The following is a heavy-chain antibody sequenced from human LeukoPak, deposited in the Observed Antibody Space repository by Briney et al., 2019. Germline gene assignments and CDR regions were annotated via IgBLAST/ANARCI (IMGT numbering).Heavy chain of an antibody. V-gene: IGHV3-30*18. CDR2: ISYDGSNK. J-gene: IGHJ6*02. Sequence: GGSLRLSCAASGITLSGDYMSWVRQAPGKGLEWVAVISYDGSNKYCADSVKGRFTISRDNSKNTLYLQMNSLRAEDTAVYYCAKTSVPPVAANYYYYGMDVWGQGTTVTVSS. CDR1: GITLSGDY. D-gene: IGHD2-15*01. CDR3: AKTSVPPVAANYYYYGMDV.